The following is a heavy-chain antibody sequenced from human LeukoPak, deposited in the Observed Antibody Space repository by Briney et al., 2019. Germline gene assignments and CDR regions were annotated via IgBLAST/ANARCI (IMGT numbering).Heavy chain of an antibody. J-gene: IGHJ6*02. CDR2: IIPILGIA. V-gene: IGHV1-69*10. D-gene: IGHD2-15*01. CDR3: ARDTGGGYYYYGMDV. Sequence: ASVNVSCKASGGTFSSYAISWVRQAPGQGLEWMGRIIPILGIANYAQKFQGRVTITADKSTSTAYMELSSLRSEDTAVYYCARDTGGGYYYYGMDVWGQGTTVTVSS. CDR1: GGTFSSYA.